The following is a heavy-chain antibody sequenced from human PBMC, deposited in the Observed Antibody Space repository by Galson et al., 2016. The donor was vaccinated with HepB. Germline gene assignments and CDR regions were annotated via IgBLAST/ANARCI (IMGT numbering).Heavy chain of an antibody. V-gene: IGHV3-53*01. D-gene: IGHD3-9*01. CDR1: GFTVSSNH. J-gene: IGHJ4*02. Sequence: SLRLSCAASGFTVSSNHMNWFRQAPGKGLEWLSIIYNGGSTYYADSVKGRFTISRDNSENTLYLQMNSLRAEDTAVYYCARARRFFDWLLSPGSPSKNYYFDCWGQGILVTVSS. CDR3: ARARRFFDWLLSPGSPSKNYYFDC. CDR2: IYNGGST.